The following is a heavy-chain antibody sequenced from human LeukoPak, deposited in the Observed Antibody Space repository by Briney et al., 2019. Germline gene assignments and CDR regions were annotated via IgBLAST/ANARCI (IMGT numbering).Heavy chain of an antibody. V-gene: IGHV3-21*01. Sequence: GGSRRLSCAASGSTFSSYNMNWVRQAPGKGLEWVSSITSGSSYIYYADSVKGRFTISRDNAKNSLYLQMNSLRAEDTAVYYCARDPYSGSYGNYYYYFMDVWGKGTTVTISS. CDR1: GSTFSSYN. J-gene: IGHJ6*03. D-gene: IGHD1-26*01. CDR3: ARDPYSGSYGNYYYYFMDV. CDR2: ITSGSSYI.